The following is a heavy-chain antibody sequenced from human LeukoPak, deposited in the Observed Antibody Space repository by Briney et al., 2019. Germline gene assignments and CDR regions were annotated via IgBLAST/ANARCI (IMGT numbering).Heavy chain of an antibody. CDR3: ARTIVVVPAGSHMDV. CDR2: ISAYNGNT. CDR1: GYTFTSYG. D-gene: IGHD2-2*01. V-gene: IGHV1-18*01. Sequence: ASVKVSCKASGYTFTSYGISWVRQAPGQGLEWMGWISAYNGNTNYAQKLQGRVTMTTDTSTSTAYMELRSLRSDGTAVYYCARTIVVVPAGSHMDVWGKGTTVTVSS. J-gene: IGHJ6*03.